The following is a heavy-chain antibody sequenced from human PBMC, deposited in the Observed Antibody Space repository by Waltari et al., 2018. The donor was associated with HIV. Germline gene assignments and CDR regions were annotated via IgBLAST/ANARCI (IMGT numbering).Heavy chain of an antibody. V-gene: IGHV3-21*01. CDR3: AMLESGGSDAFDI. Sequence: EVQLVESGGGLVKPGGSLRLSCAASGFTFSSYSMNWVRQAPGKGLEWVSSISSSSSYIYYADSVKGRFTISRDNAKNSLYLQMNSLRAEDTAVYYCAMLESGGSDAFDIWGQGTMVTVSS. D-gene: IGHD3-10*01. CDR2: ISSSSSYI. CDR1: GFTFSSYS. J-gene: IGHJ3*02.